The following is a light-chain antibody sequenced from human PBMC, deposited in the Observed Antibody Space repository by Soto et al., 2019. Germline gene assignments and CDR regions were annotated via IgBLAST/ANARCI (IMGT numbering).Light chain of an antibody. CDR1: RSDIGSYNH. CDR2: GVS. V-gene: IGLV2-14*01. J-gene: IGLJ1*01. Sequence: QSALTQPASVSGSPGQSITISCSGTRSDIGSYNHVAWYQQFPGKPPKILIYGVSNRPSGVSSRFSGSKSGNTASLTISGLQAEDEADYYCISYTGSSTSYVFGSGTKVTVL. CDR3: ISYTGSSTSYV.